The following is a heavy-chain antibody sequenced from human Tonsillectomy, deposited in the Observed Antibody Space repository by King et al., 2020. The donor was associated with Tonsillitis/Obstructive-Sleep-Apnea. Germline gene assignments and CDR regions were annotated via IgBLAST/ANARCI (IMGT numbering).Heavy chain of an antibody. D-gene: IGHD6-19*01. CDR3: AREEGGWDRGGYFDY. CDR1: GFTFSSYA. Sequence: VQLVESGGGVVQPGRSLRLSCAASGFTFSSYAMHWVRQAPGKGLEWVSVISYDGSNKYYAESVKGRFTISRDNSKNTLYLQMNSLRAEDTAVYYCAREEGGWDRGGYFDYWGQGTLVTVSS. CDR2: ISYDGSNK. V-gene: IGHV3-30*04. J-gene: IGHJ4*02.